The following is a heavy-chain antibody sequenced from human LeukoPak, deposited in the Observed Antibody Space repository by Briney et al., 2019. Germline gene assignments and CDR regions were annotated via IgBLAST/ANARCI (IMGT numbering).Heavy chain of an antibody. CDR3: ARGSSGYCYYYMDV. V-gene: IGHV4-4*09. CDR2: IYTSGST. D-gene: IGHD3-10*01. CDR1: GGSISSYY. Sequence: SETLSLTCTVSGGSISSYYWSWIRQPPGKGLEWIGYIYTSGSTNYNPSLKSRVTISVDTSKNQFSLKLSSVTAADTAVYYCARGSSGYCYYYMDVWGKGTTVTVSS. J-gene: IGHJ6*03.